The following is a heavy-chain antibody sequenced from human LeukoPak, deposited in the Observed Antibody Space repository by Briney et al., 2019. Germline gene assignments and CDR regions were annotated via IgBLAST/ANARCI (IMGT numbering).Heavy chain of an antibody. D-gene: IGHD3-16*02. J-gene: IGHJ4*02. Sequence: SETLSLTCAVYGGSFSGYYWSWIRQPPGKGLEWIGEINHSGSTNYNPSLKSRVTISVHTSKNQFSLKLSSVTAADTAVYYCARGALWDYVWGRYRHNFDYWGQGTLVTVSS. CDR3: ARGALWDYVWGRYRHNFDY. V-gene: IGHV4-34*01. CDR2: INHSGST. CDR1: GGSFSGYY.